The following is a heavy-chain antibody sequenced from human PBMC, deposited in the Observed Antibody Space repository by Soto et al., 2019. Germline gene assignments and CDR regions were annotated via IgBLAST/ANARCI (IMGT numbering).Heavy chain of an antibody. CDR1: GFTFSSYS. CDR2: ISSSSSYI. Sequence: GGSLRLSCAASGFTFSSYSMNWVRQAPGKGLEWVSSISSSSSYIYYADSVKGRFTISRDNAKNSLYLQMNSLRAEDTAVYYCARVITGGDTAMVEYYYYYYGMDVWGQGTTVTVSS. CDR3: ARVITGGDTAMVEYYYYYYGMDV. D-gene: IGHD5-18*01. J-gene: IGHJ6*02. V-gene: IGHV3-21*01.